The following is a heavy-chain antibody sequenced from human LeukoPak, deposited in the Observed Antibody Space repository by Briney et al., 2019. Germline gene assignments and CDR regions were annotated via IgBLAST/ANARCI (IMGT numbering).Heavy chain of an antibody. D-gene: IGHD5-18*01. CDR1: GFIFNTYA. CDR2: ISGSGDST. V-gene: IGHV3-23*01. J-gene: IGHJ4*02. Sequence: PGGSLRLSCAASGFIFNTYAMSWVRQAPGKGLEWVSAISGSGDSTYYADSVKGRFTISRDNSKNTLYLQMNSLRAEDTAVYYCVKVDATMATGPNFDYWGQGTLVTVSS. CDR3: VKVDATMATGPNFDY.